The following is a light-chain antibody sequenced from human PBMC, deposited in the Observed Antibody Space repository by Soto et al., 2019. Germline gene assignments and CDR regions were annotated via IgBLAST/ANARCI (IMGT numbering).Light chain of an antibody. J-gene: IGKJ5*01. CDR1: QRISSN. CDR3: QQRNNGPPVT. V-gene: IGKV3-11*01. CDR2: DAS. Sequence: EIVLTQSPATLSLSPGERATLSCRASQRISSNLAWYQQQPGQAPTLLVYDASSRATGIPTRFSGSGSGTDFTLPISSLEPEDSAVYSCQQRNNGPPVTFGRGTRLEIK.